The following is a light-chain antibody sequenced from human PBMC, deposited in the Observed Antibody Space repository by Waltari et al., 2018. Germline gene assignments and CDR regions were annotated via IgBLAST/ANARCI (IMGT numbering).Light chain of an antibody. J-gene: IGLJ3*02. CDR1: SNNVGSYA. V-gene: IGLV1-44*01. Sequence: QSALTQEASVSGTVGQKVTLSCAGNSNNVGSYAVGWYQQLSHGAPKIVILGNSLPSGIPDRFSGSTSGTTASLTISGLQPEDEADYYCSTWDYSLSAHVFGGGTKLTVL. CDR2: GNS. CDR3: STWDYSLSAHV.